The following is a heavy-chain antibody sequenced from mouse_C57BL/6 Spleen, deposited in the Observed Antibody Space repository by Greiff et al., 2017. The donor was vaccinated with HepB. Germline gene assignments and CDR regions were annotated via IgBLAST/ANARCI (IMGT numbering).Heavy chain of an antibody. V-gene: IGHV1-80*01. Sequence: VQLQQSGAELVKPGASVKISCKASGYAFSSYWMNWVKQRPGKGLEWIGQIYPGDGDTNYNGKFKGKATLTADKSSSTAYMQLSSLTSEDSAVYFCARWGYYGSLYAMDYWGQGTSVTVSS. J-gene: IGHJ4*01. CDR3: ARWGYYGSLYAMDY. CDR2: IYPGDGDT. CDR1: GYAFSSYW. D-gene: IGHD1-1*01.